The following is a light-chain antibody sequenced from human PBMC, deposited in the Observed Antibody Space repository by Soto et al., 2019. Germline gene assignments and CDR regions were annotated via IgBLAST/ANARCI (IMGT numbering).Light chain of an antibody. CDR1: SSNIGSNT. Sequence: QSVLTQPPSASGPPGQRVTISCSGSSSNIGSNTVNWYKQLPGTAPKLLIDSNNQRPSGVPDRFSGSKSGTSASLAISGLQSEDEADYYCAAWDDSLNGWVFGGGTKLTVI. J-gene: IGLJ3*02. V-gene: IGLV1-44*01. CDR2: SNN. CDR3: AAWDDSLNGWV.